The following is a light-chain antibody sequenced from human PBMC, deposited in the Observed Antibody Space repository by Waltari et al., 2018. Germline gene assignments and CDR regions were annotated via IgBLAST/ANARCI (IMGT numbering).Light chain of an antibody. Sequence: DIQMTQSPSTLSASVGDRVTITCRASQTISNWLAWYQQKPGKAPKVLIYKVSDLQSGVPSRFSGSGSGTEFTLTISSLQPDDFATYYCQHYNNYPLTFGGGTKVEIK. CDR2: KVS. J-gene: IGKJ4*01. CDR3: QHYNNYPLT. CDR1: QTISNW. V-gene: IGKV1-5*03.